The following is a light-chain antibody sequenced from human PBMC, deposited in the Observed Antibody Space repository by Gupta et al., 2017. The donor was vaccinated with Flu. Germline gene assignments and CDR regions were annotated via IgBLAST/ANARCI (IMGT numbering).Light chain of an antibody. Sequence: DIQLTQSPSSLAASVGDRVTVTCRASQNMNVYLNWYLQQPGKAPKLLIYAASTLHTDVPSRFSGTGSGTDFTLTSTSLQPADFGTYYCQQSYNPPWTFGQGTTVQI. CDR2: AAS. V-gene: IGKV1-39*01. J-gene: IGKJ1*01. CDR3: QQSYNPPWT. CDR1: QNMNVY.